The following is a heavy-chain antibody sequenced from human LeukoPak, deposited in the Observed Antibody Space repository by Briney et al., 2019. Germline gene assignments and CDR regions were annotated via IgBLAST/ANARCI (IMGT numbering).Heavy chain of an antibody. V-gene: IGHV4-59*01. CDR1: GGSISSYY. D-gene: IGHD2/OR15-2a*01. Sequence: SETLSLTCTVSGGSISSYYWSWIRQPPGKGLEWIGYIYYSGSTNYNPSLKSRVTISVDTSKNQFSLKLSSVTAADTAVYYCARQISRWRDSGYWGQGTLVTVSS. J-gene: IGHJ4*02. CDR3: ARQISRWRDSGY. CDR2: IYYSGST.